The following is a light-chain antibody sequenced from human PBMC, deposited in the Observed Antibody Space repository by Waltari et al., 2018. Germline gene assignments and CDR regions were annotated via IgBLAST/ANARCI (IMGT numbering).Light chain of an antibody. CDR1: SSNIGKNY. V-gene: IGLV1-47*01. Sequence: QSVLTQPPSASGTPGQSVTISCSGSSSNIGKNYVYWHQQLPGTAPKLLISGNDQRPSGVPDRFSGSKSGTSASLAISGLRSEDEADYYCAAWDDSLGVWIFGGGTKLTVL. CDR3: AAWDDSLGVWI. CDR2: GND. J-gene: IGLJ2*01.